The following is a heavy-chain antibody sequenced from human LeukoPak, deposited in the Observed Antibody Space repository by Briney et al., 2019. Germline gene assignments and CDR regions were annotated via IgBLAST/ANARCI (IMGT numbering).Heavy chain of an antibody. D-gene: IGHD6-13*01. CDR2: ISSSSSSI. CDR3: ERGISAASHYYSSDV. CDR1: GFTFSIYS. V-gene: IGHV3-48*02. J-gene: IGHJ6*02. Sequence: SGGSLRLSCPASGFTFSIYSINWVRQAPGKGLEWVSYISSSSSSIYYADSVKGRFTISRDKAKNSLYLQMNNLRDEDTAVYYCERGISAASHYYSSDVWGQGTTVTVSS.